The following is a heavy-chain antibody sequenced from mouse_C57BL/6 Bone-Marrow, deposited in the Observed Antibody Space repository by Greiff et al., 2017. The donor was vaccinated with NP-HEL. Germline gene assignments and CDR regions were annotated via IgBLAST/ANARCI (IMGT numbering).Heavy chain of an antibody. V-gene: IGHV1-72*01. CDR1: GYTFTSYW. CDR2: IDPNSGGT. J-gene: IGHJ3*01. D-gene: IGHD1-1*01. CDR3: ARENYGSSYSWFAY. Sequence: QVQLQQPGAELVKPGASVKLSCTASGYTFTSYWMHWVQQRPGRGLEWIGRIDPNSGGTKYNEKFKSKATLTVDKPSSTAYMQLSSLTAETAAVYYCARENYGSSYSWFAYWGQGTLVAVSA.